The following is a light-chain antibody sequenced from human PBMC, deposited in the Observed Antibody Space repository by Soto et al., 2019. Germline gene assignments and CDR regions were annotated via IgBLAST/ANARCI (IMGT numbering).Light chain of an antibody. J-gene: IGKJ1*01. CDR1: QSISSW. Sequence: DIQMTQSPSTLSASVGDRVTITCRATQSISSWLAWYQQKPGKAPKLLIYDASSLESGVPSRFSGSGSGTECTLTISSLQPDDFATYYCQQYNSYRTFGQGTKVEIK. CDR3: QQYNSYRT. V-gene: IGKV1-5*01. CDR2: DAS.